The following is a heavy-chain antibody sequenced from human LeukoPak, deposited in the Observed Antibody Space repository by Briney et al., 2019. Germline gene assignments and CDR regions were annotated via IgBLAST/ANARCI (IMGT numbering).Heavy chain of an antibody. V-gene: IGHV3-30*02. J-gene: IGHJ4*02. CDR1: GFTFSIHA. Sequence: GGSLRLSCAASGFTFSIHAMIWVRQAPGKGLEWVAFIRYDGSNKYYADSVKGRFTISRDNSKNTLYLQMNSLRAEDTAVYYCAKDPYCSSTSCYPSPHYWGQGTLVTVSS. CDR2: IRYDGSNK. CDR3: AKDPYCSSTSCYPSPHY. D-gene: IGHD2-2*01.